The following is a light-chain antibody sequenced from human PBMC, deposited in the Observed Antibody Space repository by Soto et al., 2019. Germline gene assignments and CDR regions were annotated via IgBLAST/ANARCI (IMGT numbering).Light chain of an antibody. J-gene: IGLJ1*01. CDR3: TSYAGNNNFCV. CDR1: SSDVGGYDY. CDR2: EVS. V-gene: IGLV2-8*01. Sequence: QSALTQPPSASGSPGQSVTISCIGTSSDVGGYDYVSWYQQHPGKAPKLIISEVSKRPSGVPDRFSGSKSGNTASLTVSGLQAKDEADYYCTSYAGNNNFCVFGTGTKLTVL.